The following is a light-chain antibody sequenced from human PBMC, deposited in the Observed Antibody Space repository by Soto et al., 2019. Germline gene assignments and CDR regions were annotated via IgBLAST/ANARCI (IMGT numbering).Light chain of an antibody. CDR2: DAS. V-gene: IGKV3-11*01. Sequence: EIVLTQSPATLSLSPGERATLSCRASQSISSFLAWYQQRPGQAPRLLIWDASNSATGTPARFSGSGSGTDFTLTISSLEHEDFAVYYCQQRNFWPLTFGGGTKVEIK. CDR1: QSISSF. J-gene: IGKJ4*01. CDR3: QQRNFWPLT.